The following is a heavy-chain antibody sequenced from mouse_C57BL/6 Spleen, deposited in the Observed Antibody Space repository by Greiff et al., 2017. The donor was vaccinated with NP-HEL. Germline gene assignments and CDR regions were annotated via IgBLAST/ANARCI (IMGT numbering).Heavy chain of an antibody. Sequence: QVQLQQSGAELVRPGTSVKVSCKASGYAFTNYLIEWVKQRPGQGLEWIGVINPGSGGTTYNEKFKGKATLTADKSSSTAYMQLSILTSEDSAVYFCARGGLGFAYWGHGTLVTFSA. J-gene: IGHJ3*01. CDR1: GYAFTNYL. D-gene: IGHD2-13*01. CDR2: INPGSGGT. CDR3: ARGGLGFAY. V-gene: IGHV1-54*01.